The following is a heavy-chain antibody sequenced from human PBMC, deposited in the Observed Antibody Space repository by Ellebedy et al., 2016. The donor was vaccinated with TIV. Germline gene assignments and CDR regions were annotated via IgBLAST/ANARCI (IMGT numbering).Heavy chain of an antibody. V-gene: IGHV3-7*01. Sequence: GESLKISCAASGFNFRSYWMSWVRQAPGKGLEWVANIKQDGSEKYYVDSVKGRFTISRDNAKNSLFLQMNSLRVEDTAVYYCARRASYGDYAVQVNPWFDPWGQGTLVTVSS. CDR1: GFNFRSYW. D-gene: IGHD4-17*01. CDR3: ARRASYGDYAVQVNPWFDP. J-gene: IGHJ5*02. CDR2: IKQDGSEK.